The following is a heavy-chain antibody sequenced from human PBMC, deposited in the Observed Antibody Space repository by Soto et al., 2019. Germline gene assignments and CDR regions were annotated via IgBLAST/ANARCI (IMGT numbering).Heavy chain of an antibody. J-gene: IGHJ4*02. Sequence: SGTLSLTCTVSVDAISSSSYYWAWIRQPPGKGLEWIGEINHSGSTNYNPSLKSRVTISVDTSKNQFSLKLSSVTAADTAVYYCARGRWLRSSFDYWGQGTLVTVSS. V-gene: IGHV4-39*07. CDR3: ARGRWLRSSFDY. D-gene: IGHD5-12*01. CDR2: INHSGST. CDR1: VDAISSSSYY.